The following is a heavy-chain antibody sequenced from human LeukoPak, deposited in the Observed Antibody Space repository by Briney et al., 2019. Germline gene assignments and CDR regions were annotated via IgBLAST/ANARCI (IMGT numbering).Heavy chain of an antibody. V-gene: IGHV3-53*01. CDR2: IYSGGST. CDR1: GFTVSSNY. Sequence: GGSLRLSCAASGFTVSSNYMSWVRQAPGKGLEWVSVIYSGGSTYYADSVKGRFTISRDNSKNTLYLQMNSLRAEDTAVYYCARDVNGGIPGCFDYWGQGTLVTVSS. D-gene: IGHD4-23*01. CDR3: ARDVNGGIPGCFDY. J-gene: IGHJ4*02.